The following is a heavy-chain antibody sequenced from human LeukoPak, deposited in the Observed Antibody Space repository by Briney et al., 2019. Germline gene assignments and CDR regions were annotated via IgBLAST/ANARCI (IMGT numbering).Heavy chain of an antibody. Sequence: GGSLRLSCAASGFTFSSYAMGWVRQAAGKGLEWVSAISGSGGSTNYADSVKGRFTISRDNSKSTLYLQMNSLRAEDTAVYYCARGRGYNYGYGDYWGQGTLVTVSS. D-gene: IGHD5-18*01. CDR3: ARGRGYNYGYGDY. CDR2: ISGSGGST. CDR1: GFTFSSYA. V-gene: IGHV3-23*01. J-gene: IGHJ4*02.